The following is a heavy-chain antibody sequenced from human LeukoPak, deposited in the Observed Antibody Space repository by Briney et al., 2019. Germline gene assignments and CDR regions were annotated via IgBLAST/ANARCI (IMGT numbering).Heavy chain of an antibody. CDR3: AKDLCCSDQPQFDP. CDR2: ISGSGGST. CDR1: GFTFSSYA. J-gene: IGHJ5*02. Sequence: GGSLRLSCAASGFTFSSYAMSWVRQAPGKGLEWVSAISGSGGSTYYADPVKGRFTISRDNSKNTLYLQMNSLRAEDTAVYYCAKDLCCSDQPQFDPWGQGTLVTVSS. V-gene: IGHV3-23*01. D-gene: IGHD3-16*01.